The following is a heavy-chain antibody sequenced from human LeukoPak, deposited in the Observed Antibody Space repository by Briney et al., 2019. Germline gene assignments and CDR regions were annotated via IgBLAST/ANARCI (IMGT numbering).Heavy chain of an antibody. V-gene: IGHV4-34*01. CDR3: ARGNNYNWGY. CDR1: GGSFNTDH. CDR2: IHECGSKP. D-gene: IGHD1-1*01. Sequence: PSETLSLTCAVHGGSFNTDHSIWIRQPPGKGLEWIREIHECGSKPKYSPSLMSRVTISVDTSKNQLSLKLSSVTAADTAVYYCARGNNYNWGYLGRGTLVIVSS. J-gene: IGHJ4*02.